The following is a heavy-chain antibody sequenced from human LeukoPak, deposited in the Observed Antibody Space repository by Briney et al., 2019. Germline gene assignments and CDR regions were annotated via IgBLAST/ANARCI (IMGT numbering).Heavy chain of an antibody. CDR1: GYTFTSYD. Sequence: VKVSFKASGYTFTSYDINWVRQATGQGLEWMGWMNPNSGNTGYAQKFQGRVTITRNTSISTAYMELSSLRSEDTAVYYCARGSRYSGSYFFDYWGQGTLVTVSS. CDR3: ARGSRYSGSYFFDY. CDR2: MNPNSGNT. V-gene: IGHV1-8*03. J-gene: IGHJ4*02. D-gene: IGHD1-26*01.